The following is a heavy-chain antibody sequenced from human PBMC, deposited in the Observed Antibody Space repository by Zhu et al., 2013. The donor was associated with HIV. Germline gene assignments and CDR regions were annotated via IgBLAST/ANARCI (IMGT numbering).Heavy chain of an antibody. D-gene: IGHD6-19*01. CDR1: GYTFTSYA. J-gene: IGHJ4*02. CDR2: INAGNGNT. CDR3: ARDGGAVAHFDY. V-gene: IGHV1-3*01. Sequence: QVQLVQSGAEVKKPGASVKVSCKASGYTFTSYAMHWVRQAPGQRLEWMGWINAGNGNTKYSQKFQGRVTITRDTSASTAYMELSSLRSEDTAVYYCARDGGAVAHFDYWGQGTLGHRSPQ.